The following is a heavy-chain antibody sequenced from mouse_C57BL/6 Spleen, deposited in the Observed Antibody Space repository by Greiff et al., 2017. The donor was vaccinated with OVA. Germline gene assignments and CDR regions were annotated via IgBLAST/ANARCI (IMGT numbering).Heavy chain of an antibody. Sequence: VQLQQPGAELVRPGSSVKLSCKASGYTFTSYWMHWVKQRPIQGLEWIGNIDPSDSETHYNQKFKDKATLTVDKSSSTAYMQLSRLTSEASAVYYCARSLFITTVLLDYWGQGTTLTVS. CDR1: GYTFTSYW. D-gene: IGHD1-1*01. J-gene: IGHJ2*01. V-gene: IGHV1-52*01. CDR3: ARSLFITTVLLDY. CDR2: IDPSDSET.